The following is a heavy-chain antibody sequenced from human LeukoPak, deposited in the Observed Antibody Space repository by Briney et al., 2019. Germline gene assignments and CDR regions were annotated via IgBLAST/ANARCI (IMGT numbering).Heavy chain of an antibody. J-gene: IGHJ5*02. V-gene: IGHV3-64D*09. CDR1: GFTFSSYA. Sequence: GGSLRLSCSASGFTFSSYAMHWVRQAPGKGLEYVSAISSNGGSTYHADSVKGRFTISRDNSKNTLYLQMSSLRAEDTAVYYCVRSGYSYGYYYNWFDPWGQGTLVTVSS. D-gene: IGHD5-18*01. CDR3: VRSGYSYGYYYNWFDP. CDR2: ISSNGGST.